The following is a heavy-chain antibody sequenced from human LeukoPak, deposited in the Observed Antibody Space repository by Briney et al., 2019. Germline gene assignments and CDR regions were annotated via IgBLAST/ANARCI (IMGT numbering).Heavy chain of an antibody. CDR3: AKISFSGYDFSDY. Sequence: ASVTVSCKASGYTFTGYYMHWVRQAPGQGLEWMGWINPNSGGTNYAQKFQGRVTMTRDTSISTAYMELSRLRSDDTAVYYCAKISFSGYDFSDYWGQGTLVTVSS. J-gene: IGHJ4*02. CDR1: GYTFTGYY. D-gene: IGHD5-12*01. CDR2: INPNSGGT. V-gene: IGHV1-2*02.